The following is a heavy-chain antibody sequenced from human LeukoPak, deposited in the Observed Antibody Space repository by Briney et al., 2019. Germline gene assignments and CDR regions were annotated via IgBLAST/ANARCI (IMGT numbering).Heavy chain of an antibody. CDR1: GYTFTGYY. CDR3: ASLSDGSGIGDY. J-gene: IGHJ4*02. Sequence: GASVKVSCKASGYTFTGYYIQWVRQAPGQGLEWMGWINPNSGDTNYAQKFQGWVTMTRDMSISTVYMELSSLRSEDTAVYYCASLSDGSGIGDYWGQGTLVTVSS. V-gene: IGHV1-2*04. D-gene: IGHD3-10*01. CDR2: INPNSGDT.